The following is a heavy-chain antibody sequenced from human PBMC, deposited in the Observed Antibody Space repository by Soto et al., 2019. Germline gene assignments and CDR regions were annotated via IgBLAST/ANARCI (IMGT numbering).Heavy chain of an antibody. V-gene: IGHV4-59*01. J-gene: IGHJ6*02. D-gene: IGHD6-6*01. Sequence: PSETLSLTCTVSGGSISSYYWSWIRQPPGKGLEWIGYIYYSGSTNYNPSLKSRVTISVDTSKNQFSLKLSSVTAADTAVYYCARERDGYSSSSGLYYYGMDVWGQGTTVTVSS. CDR3: ARERDGYSSSSGLYYYGMDV. CDR2: IYYSGST. CDR1: GGSISSYY.